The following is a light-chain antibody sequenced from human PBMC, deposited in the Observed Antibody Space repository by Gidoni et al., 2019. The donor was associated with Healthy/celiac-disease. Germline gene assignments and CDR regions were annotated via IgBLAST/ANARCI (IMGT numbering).Light chain of an antibody. J-gene: IGLJ1*01. Sequence: QSALTHPPPASGAPGQSSTISCTGTSSDVGGYNLVSWYQQHPGKAPKLMIYEGSKRPSGVSNRFSGSKSGNTASLTISGLQAEDEADYYCCSYAGSSTYVFGTGTKVTVL. CDR2: EGS. CDR3: CSYAGSSTYV. V-gene: IGLV2-23*01. CDR1: SSDVGGYNL.